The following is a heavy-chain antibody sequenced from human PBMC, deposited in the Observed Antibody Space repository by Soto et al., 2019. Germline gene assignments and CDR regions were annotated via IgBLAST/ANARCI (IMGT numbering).Heavy chain of an antibody. Sequence: EVQLLESGGGLVQPGGSLRLSCAASGFTFSSYAMSWVRQAPGKGLEWVSAISGSGGSTYYADSVKVRFTISRDNSKNTLYLQMNSLRAEDTAVYYCAKAATYYYDSSGYYFGDYFDYWGQGTLVTVSS. CDR1: GFTFSSYA. CDR3: AKAATYYYDSSGYYFGDYFDY. V-gene: IGHV3-23*01. D-gene: IGHD3-22*01. CDR2: ISGSGGST. J-gene: IGHJ4*02.